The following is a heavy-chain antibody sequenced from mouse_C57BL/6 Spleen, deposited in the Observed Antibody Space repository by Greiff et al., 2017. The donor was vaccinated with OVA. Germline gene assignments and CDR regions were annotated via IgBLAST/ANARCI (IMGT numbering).Heavy chain of an antibody. J-gene: IGHJ3*01. CDR1: GFNIKNTY. D-gene: IGHD1-1*01. CDR3: ALPYYGSSWFAD. CDR2: IDPAHGNT. V-gene: IGHV14-3*01. Sequence: EVQLQQSVAELVRPGASVKLSCTASGFNIKNTYMHWVKQRPEQGLEWIGRIDPAHGNTKYAPKFQGTATITAATSSTTAYLQLSSLTSEDTAIYYCALPYYGSSWFADWGQGTLVTVSA.